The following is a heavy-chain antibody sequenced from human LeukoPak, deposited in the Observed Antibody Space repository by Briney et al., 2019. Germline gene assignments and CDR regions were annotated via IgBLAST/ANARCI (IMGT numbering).Heavy chain of an antibody. CDR3: ASLSTVTTRDFDY. CDR1: GYTFTGYY. J-gene: IGHJ4*02. V-gene: IGHV1-2*02. D-gene: IGHD4-17*01. CDR2: INPNSGGT. Sequence: SSVKVSCKASGYTFTGYYMHWVRQAPGQGLEWMGWINPNSGGTNYAQKFQGRVTMTRDTSISTAYMELSRPRSDDTAVYYCASLSTVTTRDFDYWGQGTLVTVSS.